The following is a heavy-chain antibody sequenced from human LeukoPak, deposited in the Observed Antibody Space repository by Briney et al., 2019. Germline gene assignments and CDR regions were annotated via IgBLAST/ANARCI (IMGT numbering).Heavy chain of an antibody. CDR1: GFTFSTYS. J-gene: IGHJ4*02. CDR3: VRSMATITFSFDY. CDR2: ISSGSSYI. V-gene: IGHV3-21*01. D-gene: IGHD5-24*01. Sequence: GGSLRLSCAASGFTFSTYSMDWVRQAPGQGLEWVASISSGSSYIYYADSVKGRFTISRDNAKNSLYLQMNGLRAEDTAVYYCVRSMATITFSFDYWGQGTLVTVSS.